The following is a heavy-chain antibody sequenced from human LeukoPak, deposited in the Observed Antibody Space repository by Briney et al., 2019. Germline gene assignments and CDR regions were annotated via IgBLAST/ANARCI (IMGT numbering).Heavy chain of an antibody. J-gene: IGHJ4*02. CDR1: GYTFTAYC. CDR3: ARRYCSAGSCTPDY. CDR2: INPNNGDT. Sequence: GASVTVSFTAFGYTFTAYCVYWVRQAPAPGHGLEWVGWINPNNGDTIYAQKFQGRVTMTRDTSIATAYMELSGLTSDDTGVYFCARRYCSAGSCTPDYWGQGTLVTVSS. D-gene: IGHD2-15*01. V-gene: IGHV1-2*02.